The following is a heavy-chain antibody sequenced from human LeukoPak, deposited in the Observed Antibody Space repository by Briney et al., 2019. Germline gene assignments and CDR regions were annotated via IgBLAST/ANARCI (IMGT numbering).Heavy chain of an antibody. J-gene: IGHJ2*01. CDR2: IYTSGST. D-gene: IGHD3-22*01. CDR1: GGSISSYY. CDR3: ARVPGHYYYDSSGYPNWYFDL. V-gene: IGHV4-4*07. Sequence: SETLSLTCTVSGGSISSYYWSWIRQPAGKGLEWIGRIYTSGSTNYNPSLKSRVTMSVDTSKNQFSLKLSSVTAADTAVYYCARVPGHYYYDSSGYPNWYFDLWGRGTLVTVSS.